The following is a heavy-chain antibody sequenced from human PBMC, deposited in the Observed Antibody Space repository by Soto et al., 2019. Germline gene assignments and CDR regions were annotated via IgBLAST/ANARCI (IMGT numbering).Heavy chain of an antibody. D-gene: IGHD2-15*01. V-gene: IGHV1-18*01. CDR2: INTYKGNT. CDR1: GYTFTNYG. Sequence: QVQLVQSGAEVKKPGASVKVSCKASGYTFTNYGVSWVREAPGQGLEWMGWINTYKGNTNYAQKFQGRVTMTTDTSTSTAYMELRSLRSDDTAIYYCPKVQEKWSKFFDYWGQGTLVTVSS. J-gene: IGHJ4*02. CDR3: PKVQEKWSKFFDY.